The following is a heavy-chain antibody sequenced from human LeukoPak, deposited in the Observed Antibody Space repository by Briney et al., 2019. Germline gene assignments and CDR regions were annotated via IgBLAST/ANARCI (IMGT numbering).Heavy chain of an antibody. CDR3: ASHFRYCSSTSCDVEYFQH. V-gene: IGHV4-59*01. Sequence: TSETLSLTCTVSGGSISSYYWSWIRQPPGKGLEWIGYIYYSGSTNYNPSLKSRVTISVDTSKNQFSLKLSSVTAADTAVYYCASHFRYCSSTSCDVEYFQHWGQGTLVTVSS. J-gene: IGHJ1*01. CDR2: IYYSGST. D-gene: IGHD2-2*01. CDR1: GGSISSYY.